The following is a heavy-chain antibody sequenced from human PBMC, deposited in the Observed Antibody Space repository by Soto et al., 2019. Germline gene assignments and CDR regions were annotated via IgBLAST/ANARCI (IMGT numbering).Heavy chain of an antibody. CDR1: RYIFSELS. CDR2: FDPEDGEI. V-gene: IGHV1-24*01. CDR3: ARSYWTEAFDY. J-gene: IGHJ4*02. D-gene: IGHD2-8*02. Sequence: ASVKVSCKVSRYIFSELSIYWVRQAPGKGLEWMGGFDPEDGEIIYAQKLQGRVTMTTDTSTSTAYMELRSLRSDDTAVYYCARSYWTEAFDYWGQGTLVTVSS.